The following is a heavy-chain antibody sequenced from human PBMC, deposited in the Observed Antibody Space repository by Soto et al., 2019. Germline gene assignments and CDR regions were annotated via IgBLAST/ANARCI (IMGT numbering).Heavy chain of an antibody. CDR3: ARDVSPCSGGSCPDY. CDR1: GFTFSSYS. J-gene: IGHJ4*02. CDR2: ISSSSSYI. Sequence: EVQLVESGGGLVKPGGSLRLSCAASGFTFSSYSMNWVRQAPGKGLEWVSSISSSSSYIYYADSVKGRFTISRDNAKNSLYLQMNSLRAEDTAVYYCARDVSPCSGGSCPDYWGQGTLVTVSS. D-gene: IGHD2-15*01. V-gene: IGHV3-21*01.